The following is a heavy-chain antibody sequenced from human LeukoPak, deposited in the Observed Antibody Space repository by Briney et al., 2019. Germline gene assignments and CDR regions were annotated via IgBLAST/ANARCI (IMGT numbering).Heavy chain of an antibody. Sequence: AGGSLRLSCAASGFTFSSYAMHWVRQAPGKGLEWVAVISYDGSNKYYADSVKGRFTISRDNSKNTLYLQMNSLRAEDTAVYYCAKDQIGMVRGVIITGRPSYGMDVWGQGTTVTVSS. CDR2: ISYDGSNK. CDR1: GFTFSSYA. CDR3: AKDQIGMVRGVIITGRPSYGMDV. D-gene: IGHD3-10*01. V-gene: IGHV3-30-3*01. J-gene: IGHJ6*02.